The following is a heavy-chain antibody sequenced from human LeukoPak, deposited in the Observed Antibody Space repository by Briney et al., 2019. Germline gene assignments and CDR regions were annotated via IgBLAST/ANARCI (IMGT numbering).Heavy chain of an antibody. J-gene: IGHJ4*02. CDR2: INHSGST. CDR3: ARLMSGAG. CDR1: GGSSSGYS. D-gene: IGHD4/OR15-4a*01. Sequence: SETLSLTCAVYGGSSSGYSCSWIRQPPGQGLEWIGEINHSGSTNYTPSLKSRVTISVDTSKNQFSLKLSSVTAADTAVYYCARLMSGAGWGQGTLVTVSS. V-gene: IGHV4-34*01.